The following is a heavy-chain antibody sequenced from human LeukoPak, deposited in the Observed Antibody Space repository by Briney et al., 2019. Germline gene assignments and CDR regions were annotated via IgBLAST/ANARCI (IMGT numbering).Heavy chain of an antibody. CDR1: GGSFSDYY. D-gene: IGHD3-10*01. CDR2: INHSGTT. J-gene: IGHJ6*03. Sequence: PSETLSLTCAVSGGSFSDYYWSWIRQPPGKGLEWLGEINHSGTTNYNPSLKSRVTISVDTSKNQFSLKLRSVTAADTAVYYCARGRRSSGSGSYYRPNFYYYYMDVWGKGTTVTVSS. CDR3: ARGRRSSGSGSYYRPNFYYYYMDV. V-gene: IGHV4-34*01.